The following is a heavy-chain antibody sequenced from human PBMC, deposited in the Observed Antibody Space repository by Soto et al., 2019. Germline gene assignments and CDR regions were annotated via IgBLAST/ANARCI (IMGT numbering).Heavy chain of an antibody. CDR1: GYTFTSYA. V-gene: IGHV1-3*01. CDR3: ARDGVTIFGVVPDPSYYYYGMDV. D-gene: IGHD3-3*01. Sequence: GASVKVSCKASGYTFTSYALHWVRQAPGQRLEWMGWINACNGHTNYSQKLQGRLTMTTDTSTSTAYMELRSLRSDDTAVYYCARDGVTIFGVVPDPSYYYYGMDVWGQGTTVTVSS. J-gene: IGHJ6*02. CDR2: INACNGHT.